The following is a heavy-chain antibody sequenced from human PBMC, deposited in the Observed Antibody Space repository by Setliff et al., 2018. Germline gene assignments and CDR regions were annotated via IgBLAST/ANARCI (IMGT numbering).Heavy chain of an antibody. CDR1: GTSINSY. D-gene: IGHD6-19*01. CDR2: VYSNGNK. CDR3: ANGWRNFDY. Sequence: SETLSLTCTVSGTSINSYWTWIRQSPGKGLEWIGFVYSNGNKDFNPSLKSRVAFSVDTSQNHVSLKLSSVTPADTAVYFCANGWRNFDYWGQGILVTVS. V-gene: IGHV4-59*01. J-gene: IGHJ4*01.